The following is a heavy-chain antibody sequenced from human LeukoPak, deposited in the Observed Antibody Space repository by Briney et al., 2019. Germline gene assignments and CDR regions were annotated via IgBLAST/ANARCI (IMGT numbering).Heavy chain of an antibody. Sequence: AASVKVSCKASGGTFSSYAISWVRQAPGQALEWMGIINPTGGETSYAQKFQGRVTMTRDTSTSTVYMELSSLRSEDTAVYYCARGSSAVALSLDYYFDYWGQGTLVTVSS. CDR3: ARGSSAVALSLDYYFDY. CDR2: INPTGGET. J-gene: IGHJ4*02. V-gene: IGHV1-46*01. CDR1: GGTFSSYA. D-gene: IGHD3-10*01.